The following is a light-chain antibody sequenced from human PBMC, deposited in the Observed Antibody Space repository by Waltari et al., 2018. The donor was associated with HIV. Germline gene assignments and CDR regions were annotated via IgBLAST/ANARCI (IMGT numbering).Light chain of an antibody. V-gene: IGKV1-39*01. CDR2: SAS. CDR3: QQSYGVPLT. Sequence: DIQMTQSPSSLSASVGDRVTLTCRSSQSISSKLNWNQQRPGKAPDLLIYSASTFKSGVPSRFSGSGSGTDFNLTISSLQTEDFVTYDCQQSYGVPLTFGPGTKVEI. CDR1: QSISSK. J-gene: IGKJ3*01.